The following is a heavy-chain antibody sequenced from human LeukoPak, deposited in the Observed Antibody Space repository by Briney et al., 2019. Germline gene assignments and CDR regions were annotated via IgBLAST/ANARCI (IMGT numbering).Heavy chain of an antibody. D-gene: IGHD3-16*02. CDR2: IRYDGSHK. J-gene: IGHJ6*03. CDR3: AKLLSTTNNFYYYYMDV. CDR1: GFTFSDYG. Sequence: GGSLRLSCAASGFTFSDYGMHWVRQAPGKGLEWVAFIRYDGSHKYYADSWKGRVTISRDNSNNTLYLQMSSLRVEDTAVYYCAKLLSTTNNFYYYYMDVWGKGTTVTVSS. V-gene: IGHV3-30*02.